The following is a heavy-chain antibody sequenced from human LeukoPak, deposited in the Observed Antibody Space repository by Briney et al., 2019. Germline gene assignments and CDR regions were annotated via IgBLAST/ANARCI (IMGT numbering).Heavy chain of an antibody. J-gene: IGHJ6*02. CDR2: IYYSGST. Sequence: PSETLSLTCTVSGGSISSSSYYWGWIRQPPGKGLEWIGSIYYSGSTYYNPSLKSRVTISVDTSKNQFSLKLSSVTAADTAVYYCTRHTRITMIVVVPRGYGMDVWGQGTTVTVSS. V-gene: IGHV4-39*01. CDR1: GGSISSSSYY. CDR3: TRHTRITMIVVVPRGYGMDV. D-gene: IGHD3-22*01.